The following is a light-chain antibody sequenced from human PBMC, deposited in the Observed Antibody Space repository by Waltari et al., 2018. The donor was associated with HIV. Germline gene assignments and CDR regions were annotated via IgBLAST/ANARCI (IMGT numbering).Light chain of an antibody. V-gene: IGLV2-11*01. CDR3: SSYAGRYTVI. CDR1: SSAVGAYDY. CDR2: GVT. J-gene: IGLJ2*01. Sequence: QSALTQPRSVSGSPGQSVTISCTGSSSAVGAYDYVSWYQQYPGKAPKVILYGVTKRPSGIPDRFSGSKSGSTASLTISGPQAEDEADYYCSSYAGRYTVIFGGGTKLTVL.